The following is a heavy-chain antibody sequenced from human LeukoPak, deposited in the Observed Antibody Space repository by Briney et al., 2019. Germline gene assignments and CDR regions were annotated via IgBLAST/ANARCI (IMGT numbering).Heavy chain of an antibody. CDR1: GYTFTGYY. D-gene: IGHD1-1*01. V-gene: IGHV1-8*02. CDR2: INPNSGNT. Sequence: GAPVKVSCKASGYTFTGYYMHWVRQAPGQGLEWMGWINPNSGNTGYAQKFQGRVTMTRNTSISTAYMELSSLRSEDTAVYYCARTRRTRNWFDPWGQGTLVTVSS. CDR3: ARTRRTRNWFDP. J-gene: IGHJ5*02.